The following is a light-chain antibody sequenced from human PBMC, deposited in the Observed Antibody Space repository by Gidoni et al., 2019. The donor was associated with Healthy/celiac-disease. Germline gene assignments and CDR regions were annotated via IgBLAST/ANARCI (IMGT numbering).Light chain of an antibody. CDR2: DVS. J-gene: IGLJ1*01. CDR3: SSYTSSSTFYV. CDR1: SSDVGGYNY. Sequence: QSARTQPASVSGSPGQSITISCTGTSSDVGGYNYVSWYQQHPGKAPKLMIYDVSNRPSGVSTRFSGSKSGTTASLTISGLQAEDEADSYCSSYTSSSTFYVFGTGTKVTVL. V-gene: IGLV2-14*01.